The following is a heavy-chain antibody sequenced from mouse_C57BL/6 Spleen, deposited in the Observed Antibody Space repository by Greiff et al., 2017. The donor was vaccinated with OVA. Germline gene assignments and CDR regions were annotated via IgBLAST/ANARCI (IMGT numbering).Heavy chain of an antibody. CDR3: ASGGLYYGNYFDY. V-gene: IGHV1-53*01. CDR2: INPSNGGT. J-gene: IGHJ2*01. CDR1: GYTFTSYW. Sequence: VQLQQPGTELVKPGASVKLSCKASGYTFTSYWMHWVKQRPGQGLEWIGNINPSNGGTNYNEKFKSKATLTVDKSSSTAYMQLSSLTSEDSAVYYCASGGLYYGNYFDYWGQGTTLTVSS. D-gene: IGHD2-1*01.